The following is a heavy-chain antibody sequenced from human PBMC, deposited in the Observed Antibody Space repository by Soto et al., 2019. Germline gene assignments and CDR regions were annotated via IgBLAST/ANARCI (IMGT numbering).Heavy chain of an antibody. Sequence: QVQLQESGPGLVKPSETLSLTCTVSGGSISDYYWSWIRQPPGKGLEFIGYIYYTGSTNYNPSLMSRLTISLDTSKNQFSLRLTSVTAADTAVYYCARVRNWGSHDFWGQGTLVAVSS. CDR2: IYYTGST. V-gene: IGHV4-59*01. CDR1: GGSISDYY. J-gene: IGHJ4*02. CDR3: ARVRNWGSHDF. D-gene: IGHD7-27*01.